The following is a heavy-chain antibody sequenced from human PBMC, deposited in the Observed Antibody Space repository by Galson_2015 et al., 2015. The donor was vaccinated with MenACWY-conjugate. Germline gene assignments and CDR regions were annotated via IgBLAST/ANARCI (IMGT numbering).Heavy chain of an antibody. CDR2: ISSSSSTI. V-gene: IGHV3-48*02. CDR1: GFTFSTYS. D-gene: IGHD5-18*01. CDR3: ARVPGYSYGYYDW. Sequence: SLRLSCAASGFTFSTYSMNWVRQAPGKGLEWVSYISSSSSTIYYADSVKGRFTISGDNAKNSLYLQVNTLRDEDTAVYYCARVPGYSYGYYDWWGQGTLVTVSS. J-gene: IGHJ4*02.